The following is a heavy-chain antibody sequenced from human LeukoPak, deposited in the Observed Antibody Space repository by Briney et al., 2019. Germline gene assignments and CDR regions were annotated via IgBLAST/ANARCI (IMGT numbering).Heavy chain of an antibody. CDR3: SRQTVSCHDF. CDR1: GFSLSDSH. D-gene: IGHD2-2*01. J-gene: IGHJ4*02. V-gene: IGHV3-73*01. CDR2: IRSRRDNYAT. Sequence: GGSLRLTCAASGFSLSDSHMHWVRQAPGKGLEWVGHIRSRRDNYATAYGVSVQGRFTISRDDSNNMAYLQMNSLTADDTAVYYCSRQTVSCHDFWGQGTLVTVSS.